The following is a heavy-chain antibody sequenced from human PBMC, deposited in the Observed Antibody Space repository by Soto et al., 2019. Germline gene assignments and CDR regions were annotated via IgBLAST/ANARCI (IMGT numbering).Heavy chain of an antibody. CDR2: IYPGDSDT. Sequence: GESLKISCKGSGYSFTSYWIGLVRQMPGKGLEWMGIIYPGDSDTRYSPSFQGQVTISADKSISTAYLQWSSLKASDTAMYYCARQGLELQPPIDYWGQGTLVTVSS. CDR3: ARQGLELQPPIDY. V-gene: IGHV5-51*01. CDR1: GYSFTSYW. D-gene: IGHD1-26*01. J-gene: IGHJ4*02.